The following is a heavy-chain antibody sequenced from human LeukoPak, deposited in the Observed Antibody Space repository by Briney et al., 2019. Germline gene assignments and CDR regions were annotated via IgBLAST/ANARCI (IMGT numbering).Heavy chain of an antibody. CDR1: GFTFSSYS. J-gene: IGHJ6*02. D-gene: IGHD6-19*01. CDR3: ARDSSGWHYYYYGMDV. CDR2: ISSSSSSYI. V-gene: IGHV3-21*01. Sequence: GGSLRLSCAASGFTFSSYSMNWVRQAPGKGLEGVSSISSSSSSYIYYADSVKGRFTISRDNANNSLYLQMNSLRAEDTAVYYCARDSSGWHYYYYGMDVWGQGTTVTVSS.